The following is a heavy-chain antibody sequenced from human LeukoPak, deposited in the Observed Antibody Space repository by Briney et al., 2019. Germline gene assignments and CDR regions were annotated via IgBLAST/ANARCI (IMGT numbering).Heavy chain of an antibody. Sequence: GGSLRLSCAASGFTFSSYAMSWARQAPGKGLEWVSAISGSGGSTYYADSVKGRFTISRDNSKNTLYLQMNSLRAEDTAVYYCARSGAFGELFFYGMDVWGQGTTVTVSS. D-gene: IGHD3-10*01. CDR2: ISGSGGST. V-gene: IGHV3-23*01. CDR1: GFTFSSYA. CDR3: ARSGAFGELFFYGMDV. J-gene: IGHJ6*02.